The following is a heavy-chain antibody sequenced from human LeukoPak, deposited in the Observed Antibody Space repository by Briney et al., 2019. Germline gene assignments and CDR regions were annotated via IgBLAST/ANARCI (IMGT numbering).Heavy chain of an antibody. V-gene: IGHV4-34*01. CDR2: INHSGST. D-gene: IGHD3-3*01. Sequence: SETLSLTCAVYGGSFSGYYWSWIRQPPGKGLEWIGEINHSGSTNYNPSLKSRVTISVDTSKNQFSLKLSSVTAADTAVYYCASNLRFLEWLPDSWGQGTLVTVSS. CDR1: GGSFSGYY. J-gene: IGHJ4*02. CDR3: ASNLRFLEWLPDS.